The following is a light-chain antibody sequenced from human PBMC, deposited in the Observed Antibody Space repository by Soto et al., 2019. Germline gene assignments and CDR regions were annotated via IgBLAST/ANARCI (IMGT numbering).Light chain of an antibody. CDR2: ASS. CDR3: AQYNVGPWWT. V-gene: IGKV3-15*01. J-gene: IGKJ1*01. Sequence: TKTHGPLSLARWYISAVSGTGSQSITTVYLAWYQQKPGQAPRLLIYASSTRATGVPAMFSGSGYGTEFTLPISRLQSEDFAVYYCAQYNVGPWWTFGQGTKVDIK. CDR1: QSITTVY.